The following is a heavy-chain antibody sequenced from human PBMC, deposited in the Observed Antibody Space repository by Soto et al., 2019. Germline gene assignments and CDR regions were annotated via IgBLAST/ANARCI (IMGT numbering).Heavy chain of an antibody. J-gene: IGHJ4*02. V-gene: IGHV3-15*01. CDR1: GFMFTSAF. CDR2: IKSKSAGGTI. CDR3: TTGDY. Sequence: EVQLVESGGGLVKPRGSLRLSCAASGFMFTSAFMSWVRQTPGKGLEWVARIKSKSAGGTIDYAAPVKGRFTISRDDYENTVSLQMNSLKADDTALYYCTTGDYWGQGILVTVSS.